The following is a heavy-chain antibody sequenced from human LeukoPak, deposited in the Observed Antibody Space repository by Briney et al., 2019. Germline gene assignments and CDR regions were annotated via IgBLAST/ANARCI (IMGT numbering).Heavy chain of an antibody. V-gene: IGHV1-2*02. CDR2: INPNSGGT. J-gene: IGHJ3*02. Sequence: ASVKVSCKASGYTFTGYYMHWVRQAPGQGLEWMGWINPNSGGTNYAQKFQGRVTMTRDTSISTAYMELRSLRSDDTAVYYCARDTRISVTMIVVVISDAFDIWGQGTMVTVSS. CDR1: GYTFTGYY. D-gene: IGHD3-22*01. CDR3: ARDTRISVTMIVVVISDAFDI.